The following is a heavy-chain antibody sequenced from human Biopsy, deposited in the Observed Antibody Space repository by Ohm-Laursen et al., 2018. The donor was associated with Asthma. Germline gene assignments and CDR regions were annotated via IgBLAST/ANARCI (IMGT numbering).Heavy chain of an antibody. Sequence: GTLSLTCSLSSGSGGYMRSGNYYWGWIRQPPGKGLEWIGSIYYSGPTFYNPSLESRVTVSADTSKNQFSLKLTSVTAADTAVYYCVRGSSSWHHGPFHYYYGLDVWGQGTTATVSS. V-gene: IGHV4-39*01. CDR2: IYYSGPT. CDR3: VRGSSSWHHGPFHYYYGLDV. CDR1: SGSGGYMRSGNYY. J-gene: IGHJ6*02. D-gene: IGHD6-13*01.